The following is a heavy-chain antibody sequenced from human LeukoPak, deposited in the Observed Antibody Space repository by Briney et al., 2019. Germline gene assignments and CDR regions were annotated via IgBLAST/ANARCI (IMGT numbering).Heavy chain of an antibody. Sequence: PSETLSLTCAVYGGSFSGYYWSWIRQPPGKGLEWIGEINHSGSTNYNPSLKSRVTISVDTSKNQFSLKLSSVTAADTAVYYCASVLPAATLTHGTNKGFFDYWGQGTLVTVSS. CDR1: GGSFSGYY. V-gene: IGHV4-34*01. D-gene: IGHD2-2*01. CDR2: INHSGST. J-gene: IGHJ4*02. CDR3: ASVLPAATLTHGTNKGFFDY.